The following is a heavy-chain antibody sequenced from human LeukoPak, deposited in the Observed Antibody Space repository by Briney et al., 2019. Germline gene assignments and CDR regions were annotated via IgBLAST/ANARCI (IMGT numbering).Heavy chain of an antibody. CDR1: GGSVSSGSYS. Sequence: SETLSLTCTVSGGSVSSGSYSWNWIRQPAGKGLEWIGRVYTTGSTIYNASLKGRVTISLGTSKNQFSLRLTSVTAADTAVYFCARDAWESRAFDIWGQGTMVTVSS. D-gene: IGHD1-26*01. CDR2: VYTTGST. V-gene: IGHV4-61*02. J-gene: IGHJ3*02. CDR3: ARDAWESRAFDI.